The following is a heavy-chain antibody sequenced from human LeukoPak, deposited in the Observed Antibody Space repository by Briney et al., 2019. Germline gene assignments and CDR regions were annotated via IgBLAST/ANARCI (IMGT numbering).Heavy chain of an antibody. CDR1: GGSISSGSYY. D-gene: IGHD4-23*01. CDR3: ARSNYGGNFDY. Sequence: SETLSLTCIVSGGSISSGSYYWSWIRQPAGKGLEWIGRIYTSGSTNYNPSLKSRVTISVDTSKNQFSLRLSSVTAADTAVYYCARSNYGGNFDYWGQGTLVTVSS. V-gene: IGHV4-61*02. CDR2: IYTSGST. J-gene: IGHJ4*02.